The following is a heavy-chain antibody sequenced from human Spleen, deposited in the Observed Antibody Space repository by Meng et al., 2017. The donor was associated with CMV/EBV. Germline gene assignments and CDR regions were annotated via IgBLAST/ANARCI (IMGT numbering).Heavy chain of an antibody. J-gene: IGHJ5*02. CDR3: ARVWGWFDP. D-gene: IGHD3-16*01. CDR1: GCTVSSDY. CDR2: LYGGGTT. Sequence: LRLSCVASGCTVSSDYMSWVRQAPGKGLEWVSVLYGGGTTHYADSVKGRFTVSRDNSKNTVYLEMNSLRPEDTAVYFCARVWGWFDPWGQGTLVTVSS. V-gene: IGHV3-66*02.